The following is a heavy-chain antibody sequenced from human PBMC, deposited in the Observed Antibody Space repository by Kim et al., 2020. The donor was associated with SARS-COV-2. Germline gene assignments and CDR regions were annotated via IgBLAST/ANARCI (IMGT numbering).Heavy chain of an antibody. CDR2: FYYNGNT. CDR1: GASVTSTSNY. J-gene: IGHJ4*02. V-gene: IGHV4-39*01. CDR3: TRPRGNYYFFDF. Sequence: SETLSLTCTVSGASVTSTSNYWAWIRQSPGKGLEWIASFYYNGNTYYNPSVEGRVTTSIESSKNQFSLKLSSVTAADTTVYYCTRPRGNYYFFDFWGQG. D-gene: IGHD1-26*01.